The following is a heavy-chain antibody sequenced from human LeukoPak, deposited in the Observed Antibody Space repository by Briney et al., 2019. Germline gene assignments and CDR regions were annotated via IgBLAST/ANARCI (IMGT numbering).Heavy chain of an antibody. Sequence: EASVKVSCKVSGYTLTELSMHWVRQAPGKGLEWMGGFDPEDGETIYAQKFQGRVTMTEDTSTDTAYMELSSLRSEDTAVYYCATGVEGAGNSEDWGQGTLVTVSS. CDR3: ATGVEGAGNSED. J-gene: IGHJ4*02. V-gene: IGHV1-24*01. CDR2: FDPEDGET. CDR1: GYTLTELS. D-gene: IGHD4-23*01.